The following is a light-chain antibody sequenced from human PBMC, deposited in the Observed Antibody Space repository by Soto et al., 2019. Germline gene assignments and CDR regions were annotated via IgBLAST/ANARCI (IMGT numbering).Light chain of an antibody. V-gene: IGKV3-11*01. CDR3: QQRSNWPVT. Sequence: EIVLTQSPGTLSLSPGERATLSCRASQSVSSYLAWYQQKPGQAPRLLIYDASTRATGISARFSGSGSGTDVTLTISSLEPEDFAVYYCQQRSNWPVTFGQGTKEEVK. CDR1: QSVSSY. J-gene: IGKJ1*01. CDR2: DAS.